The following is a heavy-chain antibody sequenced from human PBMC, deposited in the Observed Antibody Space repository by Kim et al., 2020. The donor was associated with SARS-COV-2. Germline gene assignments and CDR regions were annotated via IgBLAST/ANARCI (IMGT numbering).Heavy chain of an antibody. CDR2: ISAYNGNT. J-gene: IGHJ6*02. Sequence: ASVKVSCKASGYTFTSYGISWVRQAPGQGLEWMGWISAYNGNTNYAQKLQGRVTMTTDTSTSTAYMELRSLRSDDTAVYYCASARPPYYYYYGMDVWGQGTTVTVSS. CDR1: GYTFTSYG. CDR3: ASARPPYYYYYGMDV. V-gene: IGHV1-18*04.